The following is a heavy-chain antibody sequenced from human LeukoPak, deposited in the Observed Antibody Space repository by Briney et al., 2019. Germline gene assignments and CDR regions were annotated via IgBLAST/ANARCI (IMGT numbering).Heavy chain of an antibody. Sequence: GGSLRLSCAASGFTFSSYGMHWVRQAPGKGLEWVAFTPYDGSKEYYADSVKGRFTISRDNSKNTMNLQMNSLRPEDTAVYYCARDRGVGVRRVIITSFDYWGQGALVSVSS. CDR3: ARDRGVGVRRVIITSFDY. J-gene: IGHJ4*02. CDR1: GFTFSSYG. D-gene: IGHD3-10*01. CDR2: TPYDGSKE. V-gene: IGHV3-30*02.